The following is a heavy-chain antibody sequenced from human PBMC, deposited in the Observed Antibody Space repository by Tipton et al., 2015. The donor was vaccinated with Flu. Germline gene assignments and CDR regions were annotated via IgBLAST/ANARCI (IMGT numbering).Heavy chain of an antibody. D-gene: IGHD4-11*01. CDR2: VHRSGNT. V-gene: IGHV4-38-2*01. CDR1: GDSIGSDYF. CDR3: ARRDYSNYVSEPKNWFDP. Sequence: TLSLTCSVSGDSIGSDYFWGWIRQPPGKGLQWIGNVHRSGNTYYNPSLTSRVTISVDKSKNQFSLRLTSVTAADTAVYCCARRDYSNYVSEPKNWFDPWGQGTLVTVSS. J-gene: IGHJ5*02.